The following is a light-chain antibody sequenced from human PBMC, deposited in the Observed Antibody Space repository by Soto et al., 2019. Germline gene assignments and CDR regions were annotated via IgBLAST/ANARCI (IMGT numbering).Light chain of an antibody. CDR3: QQYNNLPYT. CDR2: GAS. V-gene: IGKV3-15*01. CDR1: QSVSSN. Sequence: EIVMTQSPATLSVSPWERATLSCRASQSVSSNLAWYQQKPGQAPRLLIYGASTRATGIPARFSGSGSGTEFTLTISSLQSEDFAVYYCQQYNNLPYTFGQGTKLEIK. J-gene: IGKJ2*01.